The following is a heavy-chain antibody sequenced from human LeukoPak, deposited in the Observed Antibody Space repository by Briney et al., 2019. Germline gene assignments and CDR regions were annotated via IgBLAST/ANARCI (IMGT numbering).Heavy chain of an antibody. CDR3: ARGRQQLHPGGYYFDY. CDR2: INHSGST. Sequence: SETLSLTCAVSGESFSGYYWSWIRHPPRKGLERIWEINHSGSTNYHPSLNSRVTISVDTSKNQFSLKLSSVTAADTAVYYGARGRQQLHPGGYYFDYWGQGTLVTVSS. V-gene: IGHV4-34*01. CDR1: GESFSGYY. D-gene: IGHD6-13*01. J-gene: IGHJ4*02.